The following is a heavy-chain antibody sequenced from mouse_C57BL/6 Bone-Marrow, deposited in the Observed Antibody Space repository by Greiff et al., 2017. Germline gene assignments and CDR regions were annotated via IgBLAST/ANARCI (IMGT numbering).Heavy chain of an antibody. CDR2: ISDGGSYT. CDR1: GFTFSSYA. D-gene: IGHD1-1*01. J-gene: IGHJ3*01. V-gene: IGHV5-4*01. Sequence: EVQLVESGGGLVKPGGSLKLSCAASGFTFSSYAMSWVRQTPEKRLEWVATISDGGSYTYYPDNVKGRFTITRDTANNNLYLQMSHLKSEDTAEYYCARDYDGSSWFAYWGQGTLVTVTA. CDR3: ARDYDGSSWFAY.